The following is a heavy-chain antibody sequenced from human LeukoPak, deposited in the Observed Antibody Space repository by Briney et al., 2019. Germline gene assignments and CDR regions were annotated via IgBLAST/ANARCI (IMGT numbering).Heavy chain of an antibody. CDR3: AIGYSSGPTWMDV. J-gene: IGHJ6*02. CDR1: GGSISSYY. Sequence: SETLSLTCTVSGGSISSYYWSWIQQPAGKGLEWIGRIYTSGSTNYNPSLKSRVTMSVDTSKNQFSLKLSSVTAADTAVYYCAIGYSSGPTWMDVWAKGPRSPSP. D-gene: IGHD6-19*01. V-gene: IGHV4-4*07. CDR2: IYTSGST.